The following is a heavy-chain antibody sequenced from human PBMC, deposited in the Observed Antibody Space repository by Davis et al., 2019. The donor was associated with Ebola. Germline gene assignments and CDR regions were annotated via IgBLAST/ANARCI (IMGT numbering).Heavy chain of an antibody. J-gene: IGHJ5*02. D-gene: IGHD3-3*01. Sequence: PGGSLRLSCAASGFTFSNYAMTWVRQAPGKGLEWVSSIIGGAGSTYYADSVKGRFTSSRENSKNTLYLQMNSLRAEDTAVYYCAKDHDFWSGYSRPDNWFDPWGQGTLVTVSS. CDR1: GFTFSNYA. CDR2: IIGGAGST. V-gene: IGHV3-23*01. CDR3: AKDHDFWSGYSRPDNWFDP.